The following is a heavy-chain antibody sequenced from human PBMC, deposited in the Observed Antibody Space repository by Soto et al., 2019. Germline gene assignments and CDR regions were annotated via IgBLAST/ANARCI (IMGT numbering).Heavy chain of an antibody. Sequence: GASVKVSCKTSGYTFTTYGVSWVRQAPGQGLEWMGWISAYNGDTINAQKFQGRVTMTTETSTSTAYMELRSLRSDDTAVYYCARDVFGGRLDNWGQGALVTVSS. D-gene: IGHD2-15*01. V-gene: IGHV1-18*04. J-gene: IGHJ4*02. CDR2: ISAYNGDT. CDR1: GYTFTTYG. CDR3: ARDVFGGRLDN.